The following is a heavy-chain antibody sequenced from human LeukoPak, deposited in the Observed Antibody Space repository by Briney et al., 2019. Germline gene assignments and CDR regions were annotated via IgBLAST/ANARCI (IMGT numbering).Heavy chain of an antibody. CDR1: GFTFSSFA. Sequence: PGGSLRLSCAASGFTFSSFAMSWVRQAPGKGLEWVSAISGSGGRTYYADSVTGRFTISRDNSKNTLYLQMNSLRAEDTAVYYCAKEGVVVPAAPSDYWGQGTLVTVSS. CDR3: AKEGVVVPAAPSDY. V-gene: IGHV3-23*01. CDR2: ISGSGGRT. J-gene: IGHJ4*02. D-gene: IGHD2-2*01.